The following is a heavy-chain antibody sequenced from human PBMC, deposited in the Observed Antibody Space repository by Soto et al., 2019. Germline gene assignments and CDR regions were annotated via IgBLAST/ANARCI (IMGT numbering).Heavy chain of an antibody. CDR1: GGSISSYY. J-gene: IGHJ5*02. CDR2: IYYSGST. CDR3: ARADCSGGSCYSSANWFDP. V-gene: IGHV4-59*12. Sequence: SETLSLTCTVSGGSISSYYWSWIRQPPGKGLEWIGYIYYSGSTNYNPSLKSRVTISVDKSKNQFSLKLSSVTAADTAVYYCARADCSGGSCYSSANWFDPWGQGTLVTVSS. D-gene: IGHD2-15*01.